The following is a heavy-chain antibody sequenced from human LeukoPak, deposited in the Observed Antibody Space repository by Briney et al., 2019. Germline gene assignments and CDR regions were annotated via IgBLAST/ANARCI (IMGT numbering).Heavy chain of an antibody. J-gene: IGHJ6*03. CDR1: GYSISSGYY. Sequence: SETLSLTCAVSGYSISSGYYWGWIRQPPGKGLEWIGSIYHSGSTYYNPSLKSRVTISVDTSKNQFSLKLSSVTAADTAVYYCARSPYDFWSGKYYYYYMDVWGKGTTVTVSS. CDR3: ARSPYDFWSGKYYYYYMDV. V-gene: IGHV4-38-2*01. CDR2: IYHSGST. D-gene: IGHD3-3*01.